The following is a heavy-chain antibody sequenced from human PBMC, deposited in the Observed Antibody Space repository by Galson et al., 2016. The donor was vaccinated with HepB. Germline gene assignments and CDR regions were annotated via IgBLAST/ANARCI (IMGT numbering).Heavy chain of an antibody. CDR3: ARALNYVFDY. CDR1: GGSISSGSYY. V-gene: IGHV4-61*02. CDR2: IYTSGST. Sequence: LSLTCTVSGGSISSGSYYWSWIRQPAGKGLEWIGRIYTSGSTNYNPSLKSRVAISIDTSKNQFSLKLSSVTAADTAVYYCARALNYVFDYWGQGTLVTVSS. D-gene: IGHD1-7*01. J-gene: IGHJ4*02.